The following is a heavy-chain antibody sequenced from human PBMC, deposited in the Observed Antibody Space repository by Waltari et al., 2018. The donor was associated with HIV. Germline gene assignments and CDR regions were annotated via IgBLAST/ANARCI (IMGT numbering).Heavy chain of an antibody. CDR3: ARVARGLRQGTFDI. D-gene: IGHD4-17*01. CDR2: IAVSSAYT. Sequence: QVHLVESGGDLVKPGGSLRLSCVAYGFPFSDYYMTWIRQAPGKRLEGVSYIAVSSAYTNYGDSVKGRFTMSRDDAKKSLFLQMNSLRPEDTAVYYCARVARGLRQGTFDIWGQGTMVTVSS. V-gene: IGHV3-11*05. CDR1: GFPFSDYY. J-gene: IGHJ3*02.